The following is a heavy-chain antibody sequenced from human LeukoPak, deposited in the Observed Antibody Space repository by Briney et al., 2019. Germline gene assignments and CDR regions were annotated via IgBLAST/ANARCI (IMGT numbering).Heavy chain of an antibody. V-gene: IGHV3-21*01. CDR2: ISSSSSYI. D-gene: IGHD1-26*01. Sequence: GGSLRLSCAASGFTFSSYSMNWVRQAPGKGLEWVSSISSSSSYIYYADSVKGRFTISRDNAKNSLYLQMYSLRAEDTAVYYCARDWGLAYSGSYYFDYSGQGTLVTVSS. J-gene: IGHJ4*02. CDR3: ARDWGLAYSGSYYFDY. CDR1: GFTFSSYS.